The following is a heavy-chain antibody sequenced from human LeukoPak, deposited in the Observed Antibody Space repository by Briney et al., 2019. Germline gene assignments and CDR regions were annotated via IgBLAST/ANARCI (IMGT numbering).Heavy chain of an antibody. V-gene: IGHV4-31*11. CDR3: ARGHSSGYYVVY. CDR1: GGSISSGGYS. D-gene: IGHD3-22*01. Sequence: PSQTLSLTCAVSGGSISSGGYSWSWIRQPPGKGLEWIGYIYYSGSTYYNPSLKSRVTISVDTSKNQFSLKLSSVTAADTAVYYCARGHSSGYYVVYWGQGTLVTVSS. CDR2: IYYSGST. J-gene: IGHJ4*02.